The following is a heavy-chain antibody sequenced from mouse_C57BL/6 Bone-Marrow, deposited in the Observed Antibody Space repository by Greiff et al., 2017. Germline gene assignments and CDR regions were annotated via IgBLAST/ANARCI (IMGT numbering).Heavy chain of an antibody. Sequence: VQLQQPGAELVKPGASVKLSCKASGYTFTSYWMHWVKQGPGQGLEWIGMIHPNSGSTNYNEKFKSKATLTVDKSSSTAYMQLSSLTSEDSAVYYCARWGVVPYFDVWGTGTTVTVSS. CDR3: ARWGVVPYFDV. J-gene: IGHJ1*03. CDR2: IHPNSGST. D-gene: IGHD1-1*01. V-gene: IGHV1-64*01. CDR1: GYTFTSYW.